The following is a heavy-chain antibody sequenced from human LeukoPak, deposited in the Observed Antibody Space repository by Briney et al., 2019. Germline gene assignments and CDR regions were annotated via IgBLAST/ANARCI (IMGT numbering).Heavy chain of an antibody. CDR1: GYTLTDYY. Sequence: GASVKVSCKASGYTLTDYYIHWVRQAPGQGLEWLGWINPNTGGTNYAPKFQGRVTMTRDTSINTGYMELYRLRSDDTAVYYCARSSGDFASDYWGQGTLVTVSS. D-gene: IGHD2-21*02. V-gene: IGHV1-2*02. J-gene: IGHJ4*02. CDR3: ARSSGDFASDY. CDR2: INPNTGGT.